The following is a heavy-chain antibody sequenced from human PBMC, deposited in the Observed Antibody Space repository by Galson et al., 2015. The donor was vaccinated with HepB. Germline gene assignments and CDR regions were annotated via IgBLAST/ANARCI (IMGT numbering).Heavy chain of an antibody. J-gene: IGHJ4*02. CDR2: IIPIFGTA. CDR1: GGTFSSYA. Sequence: SVKVSCKASGGTFSSYAISWVRQAPGQGLEWMGGIIPIFGTANYAQKFQGRVTITADESTSTAYMELSSLRSEDTAVYYCARGALALYSYGYELMSGFDYWGQGTLVTVSS. D-gene: IGHD5-18*01. CDR3: ARGALALYSYGYELMSGFDY. V-gene: IGHV1-69*13.